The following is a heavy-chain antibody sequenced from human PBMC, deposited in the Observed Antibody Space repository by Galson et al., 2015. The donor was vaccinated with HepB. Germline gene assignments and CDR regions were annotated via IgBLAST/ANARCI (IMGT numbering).Heavy chain of an antibody. CDR3: ARDDGIAVGGRDGY. V-gene: IGHV6-1*01. J-gene: IGHJ4*02. CDR2: TYYRSKWYN. Sequence: CAISGDSVSSHSAAWSWLRRSPSRGLEWLGRTYYRSKWYNDYAVSVKSRITINPDTSKNQFSLQLISVTPEDTAVYYCARDDGIAVGGRDGYWGQGTLVTVSS. CDR1: GDSVSSHSAA. D-gene: IGHD6-19*01.